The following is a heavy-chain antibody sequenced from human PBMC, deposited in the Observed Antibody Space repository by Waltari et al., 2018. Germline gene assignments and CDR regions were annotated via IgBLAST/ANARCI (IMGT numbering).Heavy chain of an antibody. CDR3: AREGTGSYVELNAFDI. Sequence: QVQLVESGGGVVQPGVSLRLSCAASGFTFSSYGMHWVRQAPGKGLEWVAFIRYDGSNKYYADSVKGRFTISRDNSKNTLYLQMNSLRAEDTAVYYCAREGTGSYVELNAFDIWGQGTMVTVSS. J-gene: IGHJ3*02. V-gene: IGHV3-30*02. CDR1: GFTFSSYG. CDR2: IRYDGSNK. D-gene: IGHD3-16*01.